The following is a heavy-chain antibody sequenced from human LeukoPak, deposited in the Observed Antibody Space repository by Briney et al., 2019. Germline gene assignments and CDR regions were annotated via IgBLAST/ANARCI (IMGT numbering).Heavy chain of an antibody. V-gene: IGHV1-2*02. CDR3: ARDTYLVVVPEWFDP. CDR1: GYTFTGYY. Sequence: ASVKVSCKASGYTFTGYYMHWVRQAPGQGLEWMGWINPNSGGTNYAQKFQGRVTMTRDTSISTAYMELSRLRSDDTAVYYCARDTYLVVVPEWFDPWGQGTLVTVSS. CDR2: INPNSGGT. J-gene: IGHJ5*02. D-gene: IGHD2-2*01.